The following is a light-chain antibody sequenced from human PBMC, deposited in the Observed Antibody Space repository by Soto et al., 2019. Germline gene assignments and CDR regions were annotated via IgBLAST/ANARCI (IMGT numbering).Light chain of an antibody. CDR1: QSISSW. CDR2: KAS. V-gene: IGKV1-5*03. J-gene: IGKJ1*01. Sequence: DIQMTQSPSTLSASVGDRVTITCRASQSISSWLAWYQQKPGKAPKLLIYKASSLESGVPSRFSGSGSGTELKLTIISLQADDFATYYCQQYNSYCTFGQGTKVEIK. CDR3: QQYNSYCT.